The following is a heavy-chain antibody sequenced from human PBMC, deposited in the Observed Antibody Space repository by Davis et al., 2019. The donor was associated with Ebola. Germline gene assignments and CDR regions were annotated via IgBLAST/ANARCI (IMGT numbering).Heavy chain of an antibody. Sequence: SETLSLTCTVSGGSISSSSYYWGWIRQPPGKGLEWIGSIYYSGSTNYNPSLKSRVTISVDTSKNQFSLKLSSVTAADTAVYYCARGDYGDCFDYWGQGTLVTVSS. V-gene: IGHV4-39*07. J-gene: IGHJ4*02. CDR1: GGSISSSSYY. CDR3: ARGDYGDCFDY. CDR2: IYYSGST. D-gene: IGHD4-17*01.